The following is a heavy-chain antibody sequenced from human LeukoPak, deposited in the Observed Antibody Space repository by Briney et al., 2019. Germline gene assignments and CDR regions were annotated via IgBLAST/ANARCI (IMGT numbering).Heavy chain of an antibody. Sequence: GGSLRLSCAASGFTFSSYWMHWVRQAPGKGLEWVSAISGSGGSTYYADSVKGRFTISRDNSKNTLYLQMNSLRAEDTAVYYCARADYYGSGSYSDWGQGTLVTVSS. CDR1: GFTFSSYW. CDR2: ISGSGGST. CDR3: ARADYYGSGSYSD. D-gene: IGHD3-10*01. J-gene: IGHJ4*02. V-gene: IGHV3-23*01.